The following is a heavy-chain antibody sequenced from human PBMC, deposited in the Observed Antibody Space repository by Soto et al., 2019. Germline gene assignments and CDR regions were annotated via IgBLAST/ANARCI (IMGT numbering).Heavy chain of an antibody. CDR1: GGSFSGCY. D-gene: IGHD3-10*01. J-gene: IGHJ6*02. Sequence: PSETLSLTCAVYGGSFSGCYWSWIRQPPGKGLEWIGEINHSGSTNYNPSLKSRVTISVDTSKNQFSLKLSSVTAADTAVYYCARRTYYYGSGSYPYYYYYGMDVWGQGTTVTVSS. CDR3: ARRTYYYGSGSYPYYYYYGMDV. CDR2: INHSGST. V-gene: IGHV4-34*01.